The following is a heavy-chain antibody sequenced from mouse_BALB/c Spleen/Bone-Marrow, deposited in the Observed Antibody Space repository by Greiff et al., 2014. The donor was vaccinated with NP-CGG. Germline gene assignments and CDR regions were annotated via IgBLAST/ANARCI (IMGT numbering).Heavy chain of an antibody. CDR1: GYTFTSYW. CDR3: ARGGGYFDY. CDR2: IFPGTGTT. V-gene: IGHV1S132*01. J-gene: IGHJ2*01. Sequence: QVQLQQSGAELVKPGASVKLSCKTSGYTFTSYWIQWVKQRPGQGLGWIGEIFPGTGTTYYNEKFKGKATLTIDTSSSTAYMQLSSLTSEDSAVYFCARGGGYFDYWGQGTTPTVSS.